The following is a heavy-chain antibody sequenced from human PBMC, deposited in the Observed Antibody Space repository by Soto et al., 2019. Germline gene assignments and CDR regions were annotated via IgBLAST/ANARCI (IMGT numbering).Heavy chain of an antibody. CDR2: INTYNGNT. D-gene: IGHD3-10*01. CDR1: GYTFTNYG. V-gene: IGHV1-18*01. CDR3: ARVGGWGIYYTKYTGFDP. Sequence: ASVKVSCKASGYTFTNYGISWVRQAPGQGLEWMGWINTYNGNTNHAQKLQGRVTMTTDTSTSTAYMELRSLRSDDTAVYYCARVGGWGIYYTKYTGFDPGGKEPLAT. J-gene: IGHJ5*02.